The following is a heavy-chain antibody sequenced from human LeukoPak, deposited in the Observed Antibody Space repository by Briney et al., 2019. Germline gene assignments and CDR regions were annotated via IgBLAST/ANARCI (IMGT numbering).Heavy chain of an antibody. CDR2: IYYSGGS. Sequence: PSETLCLTCTASGGSISSYYWSWIRQPPGKGLEWIGDIYYSGGSNYYPSFKSGVIISFSTYKNKFSLKLSYMPAADTAVYYYGAYARFSAAGRGNWFDPWGQGTLVTVSS. V-gene: IGHV4-59*01. CDR3: GAYARFSAAGRGNWFDP. CDR1: GGSISSYY. J-gene: IGHJ5*02. D-gene: IGHD6-13*01.